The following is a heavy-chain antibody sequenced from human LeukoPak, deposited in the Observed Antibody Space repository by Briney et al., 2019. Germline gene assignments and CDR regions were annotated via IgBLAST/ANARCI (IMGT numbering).Heavy chain of an antibody. J-gene: IGHJ4*02. Sequence: ASVKVSCKASGYTFTSYGISWVRQAPGQGLEWMGWISAYNGNTNYAQKLQGRVTMTSDTSTSTAYMELRSLRSDDTAVYYCAREAYSDLYFDYWGQGTLVTVSS. CDR1: GYTFTSYG. V-gene: IGHV1-18*01. CDR3: AREAYSDLYFDY. D-gene: IGHD2-21*01. CDR2: ISAYNGNT.